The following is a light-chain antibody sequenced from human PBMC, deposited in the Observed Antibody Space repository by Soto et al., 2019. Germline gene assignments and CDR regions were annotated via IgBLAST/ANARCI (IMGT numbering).Light chain of an antibody. Sequence: EIVLRQSPATLSLSPGERAILSCRASQSVSTYLAWYQQKPGQAPRLLIFDASNRATGIPARFSGSGSGTDFTLTISSLEPEDFAVYYCQQRADWPATFGPGTKVDIK. J-gene: IGKJ3*01. CDR3: QQRADWPAT. V-gene: IGKV3-11*01. CDR2: DAS. CDR1: QSVSTY.